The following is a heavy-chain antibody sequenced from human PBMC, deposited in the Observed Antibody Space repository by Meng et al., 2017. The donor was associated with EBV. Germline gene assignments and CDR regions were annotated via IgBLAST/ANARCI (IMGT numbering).Heavy chain of an antibody. V-gene: IGHV7-4-1*02. CDR2: INTDTGYA. D-gene: IGHD2-21*01. CDR1: GYSLSTFA. Sequence: QVQLVQSGFELKKPGAFVKVSCTASGYSLSTFAMNWVRQAPGQGLEWMGWINTDTGYATYAQGFRGRFVFSLETSVSTAYLQINSLKAADTAMYYCARGLAYGDYGVDYWGQGTLVTVSS. CDR3: ARGLAYGDYGVDY. J-gene: IGHJ4*02.